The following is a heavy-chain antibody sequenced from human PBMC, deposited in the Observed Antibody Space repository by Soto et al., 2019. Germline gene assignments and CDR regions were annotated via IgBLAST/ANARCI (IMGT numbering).Heavy chain of an antibody. Sequence: GASVKVSCKASGFTFTSSAVHWVRQAPGQRLEWMGWINAGNGNTKYSQKFQGRVTITRDTSASTAYMELSSLRSEDTAVYYCAREYYDFWSGYSSEETRAFDIWGQGTMVTVSS. CDR1: GFTFTSSA. D-gene: IGHD3-3*01. V-gene: IGHV1-3*01. CDR3: AREYYDFWSGYSSEETRAFDI. CDR2: INAGNGNT. J-gene: IGHJ3*02.